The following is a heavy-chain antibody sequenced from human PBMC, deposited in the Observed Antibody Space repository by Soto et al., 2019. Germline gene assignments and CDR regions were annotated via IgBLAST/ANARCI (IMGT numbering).Heavy chain of an antibody. V-gene: IGHV4-59*01. D-gene: IGHD1-26*01. CDR1: GCSSSSYY. Sequence: SETLSLTCTVSGCSSSSYYWSWIRQPPGKGLEWIGYIYYSGSTNYNPSLKSRVTISVDTSKNQFSLKLSSVTAADTAVYYCARDKGSPNYYYYGMDVWGQGTTVTVSS. CDR3: ARDKGSPNYYYYGMDV. J-gene: IGHJ6*02. CDR2: IYYSGST.